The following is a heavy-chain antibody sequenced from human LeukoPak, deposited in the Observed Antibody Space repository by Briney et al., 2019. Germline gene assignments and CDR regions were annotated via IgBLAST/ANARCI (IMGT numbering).Heavy chain of an antibody. J-gene: IGHJ4*02. CDR1: GFTFSSYS. D-gene: IGHD3-16*01. CDR2: ISSSSSTI. Sequence: PGGSLRLSCAASGFTFSSYSMNWVRQAPGKGLEWVSYISSSSSTIYYADSVKGRFTVSRDNAKNSLYLQMNSLRAVDTAVYYCARDRGRGEDYFDYWGQGTLVTVSS. CDR3: ARDRGRGEDYFDY. V-gene: IGHV3-48*01.